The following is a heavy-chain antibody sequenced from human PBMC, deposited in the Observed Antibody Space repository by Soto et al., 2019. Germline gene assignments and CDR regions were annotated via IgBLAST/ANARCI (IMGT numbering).Heavy chain of an antibody. CDR2: IYKSGST. CDR3: ARGQVVAAQH. Sequence: SETLSLTCAVSGGPISSGGYSWSWIRQPPGKGQEWIGYIYKSGSTYYKPSLKSRVTISVDRSKNQFSLKLSSVTAADTAVYYCARGQVVAAQHWGQGTLVTVS. D-gene: IGHD2-15*01. J-gene: IGHJ4*02. CDR1: GGPISSGGYS. V-gene: IGHV4-30-2*01.